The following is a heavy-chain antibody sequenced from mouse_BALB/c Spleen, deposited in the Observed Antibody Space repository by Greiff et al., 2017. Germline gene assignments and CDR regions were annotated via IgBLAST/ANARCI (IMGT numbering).Heavy chain of an antibody. Sequence: VQLKESGAELVKPGASVKLSCTASGFNIKDTYMHWVKQRPEQGLEWIGRIDPANGNTKYDPKFQGKATITADTSSNTAYLQLSSLTSEDTAVYYCARWELDYAMDYWGQGTSVTVSS. CDR2: IDPANGNT. V-gene: IGHV14-3*02. CDR3: ARWELDYAMDY. J-gene: IGHJ4*01. CDR1: GFNIKDTY. D-gene: IGHD4-1*01.